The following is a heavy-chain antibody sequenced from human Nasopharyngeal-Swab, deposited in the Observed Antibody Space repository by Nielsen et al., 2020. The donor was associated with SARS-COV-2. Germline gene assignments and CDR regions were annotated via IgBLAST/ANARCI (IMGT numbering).Heavy chain of an antibody. Sequence: GGTLRLSCKGSGDRLSSYWNGWGRQKPGKGLEWMGIIYPGDSETRYSPSFQGQVTISADKSISTAYLQWSSLKASDTAMYYCARTAIEGGYYRGDAFDIWGQGTMVTVSS. V-gene: IGHV5-51*01. CDR3: ARTAIEGGYYRGDAFDI. CDR1: GDRLSSYW. J-gene: IGHJ3*02. D-gene: IGHD3-22*01. CDR2: IYPGDSET.